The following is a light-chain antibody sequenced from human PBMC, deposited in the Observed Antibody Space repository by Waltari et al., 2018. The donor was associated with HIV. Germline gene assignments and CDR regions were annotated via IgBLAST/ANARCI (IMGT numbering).Light chain of an antibody. Sequence: DIQMTQSPSSVSASVGDRVTITFRASQSVGRWLVWYQQTPGKAPKLLLDATSTLQPGVPSRFSGSGAGTTCALTITSLQPEDFATYYCQQASSLPLTFGGGTKVDIK. CDR3: QQASSLPLT. J-gene: IGKJ4*01. V-gene: IGKV1-12*01. CDR2: ATS. CDR1: QSVGRW.